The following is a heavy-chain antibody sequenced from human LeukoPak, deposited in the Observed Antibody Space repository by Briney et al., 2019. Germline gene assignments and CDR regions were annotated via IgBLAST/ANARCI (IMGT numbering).Heavy chain of an antibody. CDR1: GGTFSSYA. Sequence: AASVEVSCKASGGTFSSYAISWVRQAPGQGLEWMGGIIPISGTANYAQKFQGRVTITADKSTSTAYMELSSLRSEDTAVYHCARAGPYCSSTSCYAEIDYWGQGTLVTVSS. D-gene: IGHD2-2*01. V-gene: IGHV1-69*06. J-gene: IGHJ4*02. CDR2: IIPISGTA. CDR3: ARAGPYCSSTSCYAEIDY.